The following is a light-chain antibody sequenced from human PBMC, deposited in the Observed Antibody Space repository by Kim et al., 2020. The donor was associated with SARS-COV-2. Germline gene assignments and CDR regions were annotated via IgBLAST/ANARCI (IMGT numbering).Light chain of an antibody. CDR1: SSNIGAGYD. J-gene: IGLJ2*01. V-gene: IGLV1-40*01. CDR2: GNF. CDR3: QSYDSSLSAVL. Sequence: QRVTISCPGSSSNIGAGYDVRWYQQLPGTAPKLLIYGNFNRPSGVPDRFSGSKSGTSASLAITGLQTEDEADYYCQSYDSSLSAVLFGGGTQLTVL.